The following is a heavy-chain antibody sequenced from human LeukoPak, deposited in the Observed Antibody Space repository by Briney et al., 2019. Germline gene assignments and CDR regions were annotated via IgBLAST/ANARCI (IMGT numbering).Heavy chain of an antibody. V-gene: IGHV7-4-1*02. CDR1: GGTFSSYA. J-gene: IGHJ4*02. Sequence: APVKVSCKASGGTFSSYAISWVRQAPGQGLEWMGWIDTNTGNPTYAQGFAGRFVFSLDTSVSTTYLQISSLKAEDTAVYYCTRGRDTTGYFVYWGQGTLVTVSS. CDR2: IDTNTGNP. D-gene: IGHD3-22*01. CDR3: TRGRDTTGYFVY.